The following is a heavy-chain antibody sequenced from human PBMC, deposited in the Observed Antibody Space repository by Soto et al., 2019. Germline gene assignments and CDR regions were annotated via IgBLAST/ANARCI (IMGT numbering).Heavy chain of an antibody. J-gene: IGHJ5*02. Sequence: PSETLSLTCAVYGGSFSGYYWSWIRQPPGKGLEWIGEINHSGSTNYNPSLKSRVTISVDTSKNQFPLKLSSVTAADTAVYYCARHYDILTGSNWFDPWGQGTLVTVSS. V-gene: IGHV4-34*01. CDR2: INHSGST. D-gene: IGHD3-9*01. CDR1: GGSFSGYY. CDR3: ARHYDILTGSNWFDP.